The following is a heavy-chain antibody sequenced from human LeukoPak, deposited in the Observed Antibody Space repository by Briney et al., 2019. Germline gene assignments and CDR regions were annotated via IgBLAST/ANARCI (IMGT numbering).Heavy chain of an antibody. V-gene: IGHV1-8*01. CDR1: GCTFTSYD. CDR3: ARGPPHGAWFDP. D-gene: IGHD1-26*01. J-gene: IGHJ5*02. CDR2: MNPNSGNT. Sequence: VASVKVSCKASGCTFTSYDINWVRQATGQGLEWMGWMNPNSGNTGYAQKFQGRVTMTRNTSISTAYMELSSLRSEDTAVYYCARGPPHGAWFDPWGQGTLVTVSS.